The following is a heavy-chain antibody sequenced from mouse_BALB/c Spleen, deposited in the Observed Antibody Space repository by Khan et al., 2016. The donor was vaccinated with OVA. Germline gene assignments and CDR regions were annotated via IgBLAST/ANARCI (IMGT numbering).Heavy chain of an antibody. J-gene: IGHJ1*01. Sequence: QVQLKQSGAELVRPGASVKLSCKTSGYIFTSYWIHWVKQRSGQGLEWIARIYPGTGSTYYNEKFKGKATLTADKSSSTAYMQVSSLKSEDSAVXCCARGNGSTWYFDVWGAGTTVTVSS. D-gene: IGHD1-2*01. CDR2: IYPGTGST. V-gene: IGHV1-76*01. CDR1: GYIFTSYW. CDR3: ARGNGSTWYFDV.